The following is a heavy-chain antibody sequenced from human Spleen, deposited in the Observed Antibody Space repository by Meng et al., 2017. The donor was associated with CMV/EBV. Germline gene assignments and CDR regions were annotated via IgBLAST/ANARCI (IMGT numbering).Heavy chain of an antibody. V-gene: IGHV5-51*01. J-gene: IGHJ5*02. Sequence: YSFTSFWIAWVRQMPGKGLEWMGIIFPGDSDTRYSPSFQGQVTISADKAITTAYLQWSSLKVADTAIYYCARHLNYNDFGSGNGWFDPWGQGTLVTVSS. CDR2: IFPGDSDT. CDR1: YSFTSFW. CDR3: ARHLNYNDFGSGNGWFDP. D-gene: IGHD3-3*01.